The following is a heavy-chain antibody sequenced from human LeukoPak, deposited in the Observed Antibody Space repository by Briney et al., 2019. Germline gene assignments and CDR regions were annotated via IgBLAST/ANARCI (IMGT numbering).Heavy chain of an antibody. CDR1: GGTFSSYA. J-gene: IGHJ5*02. CDR2: INPNSGGT. V-gene: IGHV1-2*02. Sequence: ASVKVSCKASGGTFSSYAISWVRQAPGQGLEWMGWINPNSGGTNYAQKFQGRVTMTRDTSISTAYMELSRLRSDDTAVYYRARDKSSSSSWFDPWGQGTLVTVSS. D-gene: IGHD6-6*01. CDR3: ARDKSSSSSWFDP.